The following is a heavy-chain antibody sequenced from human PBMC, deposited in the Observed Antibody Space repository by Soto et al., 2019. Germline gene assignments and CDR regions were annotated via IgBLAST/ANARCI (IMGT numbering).Heavy chain of an antibody. CDR2: ISSSGATI. CDR3: ASDRDSNYRLDQ. CDR1: GFTFSDYY. D-gene: IGHD4-4*01. J-gene: IGHJ4*02. V-gene: IGHV3-11*01. Sequence: QVQLVESGGDLVQPGGSLRLSCAASGFTFSDYYMSWIRQAPGKRLEWVSHISSSGATIYYADAVRGRFTISRDNSRNSLYLQMNSLRAEDTAVHYCASDRDSNYRLDQWGQGTLVTVSS.